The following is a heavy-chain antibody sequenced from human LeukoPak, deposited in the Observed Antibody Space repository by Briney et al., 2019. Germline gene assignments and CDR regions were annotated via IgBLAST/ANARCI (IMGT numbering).Heavy chain of an antibody. CDR2: IFYSGST. CDR1: GGSISPYS. Sequence: SETLSLTCTVSGGSISPYSWSWIRQPPGKGLEWIGYIFYSGSTNYNPSLKSRVTISVATSKKELYLELSSVTAADTAVYYCARDYHDTSGYNYVGGYYYMDVWGKGTTVTVSS. D-gene: IGHD3-22*01. J-gene: IGHJ6*03. CDR3: ARDYHDTSGYNYVGGYYYMDV. V-gene: IGHV4-59*08.